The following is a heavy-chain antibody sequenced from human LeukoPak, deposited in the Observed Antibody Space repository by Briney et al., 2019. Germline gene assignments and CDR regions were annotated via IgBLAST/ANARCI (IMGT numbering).Heavy chain of an antibody. Sequence: PSETLSLTCTVSGGSISSYYWSWIRQPPGKGLEWIGYIYYSGSTNYNPSLKSRVTISVDTSKNQFSLKLSSVTAADTAVYYCASHPIYCSSTSCYPNWFDPWGQGTLVTVSS. CDR3: ASHPIYCSSTSCYPNWFDP. D-gene: IGHD2-2*01. J-gene: IGHJ5*02. CDR2: IYYSGST. V-gene: IGHV4-59*01. CDR1: GGSISSYY.